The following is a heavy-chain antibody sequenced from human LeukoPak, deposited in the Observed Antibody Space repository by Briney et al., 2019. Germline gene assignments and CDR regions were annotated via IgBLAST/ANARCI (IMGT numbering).Heavy chain of an antibody. CDR1: GYSFTKYW. V-gene: IGHV5-51*01. Sequence: GESLKISCKGSGYSFTKYWIGWVRQMPGKGLEWMGIIYPGDSDTRYSPSFQGQVTISADKSISTAYLQWSSLKASDTAMYYCAKANGSGSYVERAALHGWFDPWGQGTLVTVSS. CDR3: AKANGSGSYVERAALHGWFDP. D-gene: IGHD3-10*01. CDR2: IYPGDSDT. J-gene: IGHJ5*02.